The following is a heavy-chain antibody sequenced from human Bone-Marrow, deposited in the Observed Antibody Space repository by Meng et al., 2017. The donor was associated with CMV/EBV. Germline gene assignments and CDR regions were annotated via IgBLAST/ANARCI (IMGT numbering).Heavy chain of an antibody. CDR1: GSSVSSSNW. V-gene: IGHV4-4*02. D-gene: IGHD6-13*01. CDR2: IYHSGST. Sequence: AVSGSSVSSSNWWSWVRQPPGKGLEWIGEIYHSGSTNYNPSLKSRVTISVDKSKNQFSLKLSSVTAADTAVYYCVRDEQQLVRGFDYWGQGTLVTVSS. CDR3: VRDEQQLVRGFDY. J-gene: IGHJ4*02.